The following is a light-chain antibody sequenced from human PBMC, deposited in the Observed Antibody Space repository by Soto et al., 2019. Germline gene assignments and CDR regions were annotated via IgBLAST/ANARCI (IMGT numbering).Light chain of an antibody. Sequence: DVVMTQSPLSLPVTLGQPASISCRSSQSLIHSDGNTYLNWFQQRPGQSRRRLIYEVSDRDSGVPDRFSGSVSGTDFTLKISRVEAEDVGVYYCMHGTYWPWTFRQGTEVEIK. CDR3: MHGTYWPWT. V-gene: IGKV2-30*02. J-gene: IGKJ1*01. CDR1: QSLIHSDGNTY. CDR2: EVS.